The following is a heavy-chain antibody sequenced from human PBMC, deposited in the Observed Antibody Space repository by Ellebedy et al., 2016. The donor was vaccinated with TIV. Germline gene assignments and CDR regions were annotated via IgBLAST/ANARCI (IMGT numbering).Heavy chain of an antibody. Sequence: ASVKVSCXASGYTFTSYGVTWVRQAPGQGLEWMGWINTYNANTNYAQRLLGRVTMTTDTSTSTAYMELRSLKSDDTAVYYCAKMLDFMGGTVPLRTGGNDYWGQGTLVTVSS. CDR1: GYTFTSYG. CDR2: INTYNANT. CDR3: AKMLDFMGGTVPLRTGGNDY. V-gene: IGHV1-18*01. J-gene: IGHJ4*02. D-gene: IGHD4-23*01.